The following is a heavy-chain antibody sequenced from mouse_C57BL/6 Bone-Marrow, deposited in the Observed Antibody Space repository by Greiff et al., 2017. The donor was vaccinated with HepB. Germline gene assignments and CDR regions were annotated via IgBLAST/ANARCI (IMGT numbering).Heavy chain of an antibody. CDR2: ILPSIGRT. CDR3: ARRTYYGSSYWYFDV. D-gene: IGHD1-1*01. Sequence: QVQLQQSGSELRSPGSSVKLSCKDFDSEVFPIAYMSWVRQKPGHGFEWIGGILPSIGRTIYGEKFEDKATLDADTLSNTAYLELNSLTSADSAIYYCARRTYYGSSYWYFDVWGTGTTVTVSS. CDR1: DSEVFPIAY. J-gene: IGHJ1*03. V-gene: IGHV15-2*01.